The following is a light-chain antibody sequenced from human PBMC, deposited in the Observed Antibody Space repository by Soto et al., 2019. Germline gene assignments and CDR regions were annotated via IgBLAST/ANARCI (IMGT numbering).Light chain of an antibody. CDR2: DVN. CDR1: SSDVGAYNY. CDR3: CSYAGSYDYV. J-gene: IGLJ1*01. V-gene: IGLV2-11*01. Sequence: QSVLTQPRSVSGSPGQSVTISCTGSSSDVGAYNYVSWYQHNTGEAPKLLIYDVNKRPSGVPDRFSGSKFGNTASLTISGLQADDEATFYCCSYAGSYDYVFGTGTKATVL.